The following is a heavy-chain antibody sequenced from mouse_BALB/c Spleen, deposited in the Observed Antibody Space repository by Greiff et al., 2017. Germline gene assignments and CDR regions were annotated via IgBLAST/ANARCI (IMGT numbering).Heavy chain of an antibody. CDR3: ARKNYYGYNYAMDY. CDR2: IYPGDGDT. D-gene: IGHD1-2*01. CDR1: GYTFTSYW. Sequence: ESGAELARPGASVKLSCKASGYTFTSYWMQWVKQRPGQGLEWIGAIYPGDGDTRYTQKFKGKATLTADKSSSTAYMQLSSLASEDSAVYYCARKNYYGYNYAMDYWGQGTSVTVSS. V-gene: IGHV1-87*01. J-gene: IGHJ4*01.